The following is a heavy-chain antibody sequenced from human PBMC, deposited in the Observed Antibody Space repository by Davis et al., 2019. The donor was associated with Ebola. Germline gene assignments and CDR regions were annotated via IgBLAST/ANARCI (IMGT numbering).Heavy chain of an antibody. J-gene: IGHJ4*02. D-gene: IGHD3-22*01. Sequence: ASVKVSCKASGYTFTSYAMHWVRQAPGQGLEWMGWINPHNGNTNYAQKLQGRVTMTTDTSTSTAYMELRSLRSDDTAVYYCARASYYYDSSGYYHGFDYWGQGTLVTVSS. CDR3: ARASYYYDSSGYYHGFDY. V-gene: IGHV1-18*01. CDR2: INPHNGNT. CDR1: GYTFTSYA.